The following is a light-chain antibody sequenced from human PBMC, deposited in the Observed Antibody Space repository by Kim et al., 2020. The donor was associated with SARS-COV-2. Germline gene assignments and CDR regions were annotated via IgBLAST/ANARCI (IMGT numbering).Light chain of an antibody. Sequence: SSELTQDPAVSVALGQTVRITCQGDSLRSYYASWYQQKPGQAPVLVIYGKNNRPSGIPDRFSGSSSGNTASLTITGAQAEDEADYYCNPRDSSGHVVFGG. CDR2: GKN. J-gene: IGLJ2*01. CDR3: NPRDSSGHVV. CDR1: SLRSYY. V-gene: IGLV3-19*01.